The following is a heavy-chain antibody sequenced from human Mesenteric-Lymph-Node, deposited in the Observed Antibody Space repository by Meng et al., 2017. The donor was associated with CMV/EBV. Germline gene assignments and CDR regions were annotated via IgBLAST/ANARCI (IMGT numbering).Heavy chain of an antibody. V-gene: IGHV3-23*01. CDR1: GFTFSSHA. CDR3: AKDNGPGDYYYYGMDV. CDR2: ISGSGDST. Sequence: GESLKISCAASGFTFSSHAMTWVRQAPGKGLEWVSGISGSGDSTYYADSVKGRFTISRDNSKNTLYLHMNSLRPEDTAGYYCAKDNGPGDYYYYGMDVWGQGTTVTVSS. J-gene: IGHJ6*02.